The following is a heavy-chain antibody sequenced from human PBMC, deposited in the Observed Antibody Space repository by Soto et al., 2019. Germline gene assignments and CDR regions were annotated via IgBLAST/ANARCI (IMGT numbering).Heavy chain of an antibody. Sequence: QVQLVQSGAEVKQPGSSVKVSCQASGVTFSSFAISWVRQAPGQVLEWMGGIIPIFRTPNYAQNFQGRVTITADESTSSVYMELSRLRSEDTAVYYCARSTGSGFRPGTHRFNWCDPWGQGTLVTVSS. J-gene: IGHJ5*02. V-gene: IGHV1-69*01. CDR3: ARSTGSGFRPGTHRFNWCDP. CDR1: GVTFSSFA. CDR2: IIPIFRTP. D-gene: IGHD5-12*01.